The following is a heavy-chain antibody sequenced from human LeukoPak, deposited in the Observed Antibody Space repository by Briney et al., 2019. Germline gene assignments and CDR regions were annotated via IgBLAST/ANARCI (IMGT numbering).Heavy chain of an antibody. V-gene: IGHV7-4-1*02. J-gene: IGHJ1*01. Sequence: GASVKVSCKASGYTFTSYAMNWVRQAPGQGLEWMGWINTNTGNPTYAQGFTGRFVFSLDTSVSTAYLQISSLKAEDTAVYYCARDPYGSGSYYKGLGYFQHWGQGTLVTVSS. CDR1: GYTFTSYA. CDR3: ARDPYGSGSYYKGLGYFQH. CDR2: INTNTGNP. D-gene: IGHD3-10*01.